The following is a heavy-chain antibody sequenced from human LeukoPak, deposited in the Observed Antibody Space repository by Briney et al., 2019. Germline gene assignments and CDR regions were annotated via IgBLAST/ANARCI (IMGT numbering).Heavy chain of an antibody. CDR3: GKDVWWLLWFEESCMDV. CDR2: IRYDGSNK. J-gene: IGHJ6*02. Sequence: GGSLRLSCAASGFTFSSYGMHWVRQAPGKGLEWVAFIRYDGSNKYYADSVKGRFTISRDNSKNTRYLQMNSPRAEDTAVYYSGKDVWWLLWFEESCMDVWGQGTTVTVSS. CDR1: GFTFSSYG. D-gene: IGHD3-10*01. V-gene: IGHV3-30*02.